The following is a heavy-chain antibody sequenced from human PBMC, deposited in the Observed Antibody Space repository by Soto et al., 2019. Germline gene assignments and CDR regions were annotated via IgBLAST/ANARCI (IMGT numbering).Heavy chain of an antibody. CDR2: ISYDGSNK. CDR3: AKGLWFGELPFDAFDI. Sequence: QVQLVESGGGVVQPGRSLRLSCAASGFTFSSYGMHWVRQAPGKGLEWVAVISYDGSNKYYADSVKGRFTISRDNSKNTLYLRMNSLRAEDTAVYYCAKGLWFGELPFDAFDIWGQGTMFTVSS. D-gene: IGHD3-10*01. J-gene: IGHJ3*02. V-gene: IGHV3-30*18. CDR1: GFTFSSYG.